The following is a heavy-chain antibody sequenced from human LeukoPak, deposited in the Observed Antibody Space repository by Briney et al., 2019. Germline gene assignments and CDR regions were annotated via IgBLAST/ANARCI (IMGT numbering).Heavy chain of an antibody. Sequence: GGSLRLSCAASGFTFSSYGMSWVRQAPGKGLEWVSAISGSGGSTYYADSVKGRFTISRDNSKNTLYLQVNSLRAEDTAVYYCARGPVTTFGYWGQGTLITVSS. CDR1: GFTFSSYG. D-gene: IGHD4-17*01. J-gene: IGHJ4*02. CDR2: ISGSGGST. V-gene: IGHV3-23*01. CDR3: ARGPVTTFGY.